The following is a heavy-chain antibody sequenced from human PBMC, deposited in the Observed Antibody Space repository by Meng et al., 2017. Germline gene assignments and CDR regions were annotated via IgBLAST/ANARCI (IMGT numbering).Heavy chain of an antibody. Sequence: ASVKVSCKASGYTFTSYAMHWVRQAPGQRLEWMGWINAGNGNTKYSQKFQGRVTITRDTSASTAYMELSSLRSEDTAVYYCARAADSSDIVVVPAAMAGSLGDYWGQGTLVTVSS. D-gene: IGHD2-2*01. V-gene: IGHV1-3*01. J-gene: IGHJ4*02. CDR2: INAGNGNT. CDR3: ARAADSSDIVVVPAAMAGSLGDY. CDR1: GYTFTSYA.